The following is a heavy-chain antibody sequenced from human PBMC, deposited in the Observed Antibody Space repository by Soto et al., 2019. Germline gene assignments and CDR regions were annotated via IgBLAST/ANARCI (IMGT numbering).Heavy chain of an antibody. J-gene: IGHJ4*02. CDR3: AGHYYDSSGYYVSPYYFDY. CDR1: GGSLSNYY. V-gene: IGHV4-59*08. D-gene: IGHD3-22*01. Sequence: SETLSLTCTVSGGSLSNYYWSWVRQPPGKGLEWIGYIFYSGSTNYNPSLKSRVTISVDTSKNQFSLKLSSVTAADTAVYFCAGHYYDSSGYYVSPYYFDYWGQGTPVTVSS. CDR2: IFYSGST.